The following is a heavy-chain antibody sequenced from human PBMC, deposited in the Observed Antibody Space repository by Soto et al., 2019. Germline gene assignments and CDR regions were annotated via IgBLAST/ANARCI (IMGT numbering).Heavy chain of an antibody. Sequence: QEQLVQSGAQVKRPGSSVKVSCKISDTSFNMAAVSWLRQAPGQGLEWMGGIIPTFEISIYSRKFHGRVSVTAERPTTAASMELNSMRSDDAAVYWCAIDFPGGGHETGGLPASSYRVDLWRHGTWVNVSS. J-gene: IGHJ4*03. CDR3: AIDFPGGGHETGGLPASSYRVDL. V-gene: IGHV1-69*17. CDR1: DTSFNMAA. D-gene: IGHD2-8*02. CDR2: IIPTFEIS.